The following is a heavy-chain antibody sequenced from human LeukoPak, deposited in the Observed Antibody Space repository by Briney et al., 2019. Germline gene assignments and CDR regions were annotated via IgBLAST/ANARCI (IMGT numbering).Heavy chain of an antibody. CDR3: ARDPSSTYYDFWRVPVGWFDP. J-gene: IGHJ5*02. D-gene: IGHD3-3*01. CDR2: IKQDGSEK. V-gene: IGHV3-7*01. CDR1: GFTFSSYW. Sequence: GGSLRLSCAASGFTFSSYWMSRVRQAPGKGLEWVANIKQDGSEKYYVDSVKGRFTISRDNAKNSLYLQMNSLRAEDTAVYYCARDPSSTYYDFWRVPVGWFDPWGQGTLVTVSS.